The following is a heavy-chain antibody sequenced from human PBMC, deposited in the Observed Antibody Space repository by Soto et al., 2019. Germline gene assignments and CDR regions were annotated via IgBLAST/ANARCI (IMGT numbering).Heavy chain of an antibody. CDR3: ERECTGGNCYGIFDI. D-gene: IGHD2-15*01. J-gene: IGHJ3*02. CDR2: ISSTSSTI. V-gene: IGHV3-48*02. Sequence: QPGGSLRLSCAASGFTFSTYSMNWVRQAPGKGLEWVSYISSTSSTIYYADSVKGRFTISRDNAKNSLYLQMNSLRDEDTAVYYCERECTGGNCYGIFDIWGQGTVVTVSS. CDR1: GFTFSTYS.